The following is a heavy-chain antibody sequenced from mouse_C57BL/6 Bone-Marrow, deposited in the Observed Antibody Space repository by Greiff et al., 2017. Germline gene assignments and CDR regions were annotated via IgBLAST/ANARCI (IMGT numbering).Heavy chain of an antibody. V-gene: IGHV1-55*01. CDR3: ARFLGYDGYYGFAY. Sequence: QVQLQQPGAELVKPGASVKMSCKASGYTFTSYWITWVKQRPGQGLEWIGDIYPGSGSTNYNEKFKSKATLTVDPSSSTAYMQLSSRTSEDSAVYYCARFLGYDGYYGFAYWGQGTLVTVSA. CDR1: GYTFTSYW. D-gene: IGHD2-3*01. J-gene: IGHJ3*01. CDR2: IYPGSGST.